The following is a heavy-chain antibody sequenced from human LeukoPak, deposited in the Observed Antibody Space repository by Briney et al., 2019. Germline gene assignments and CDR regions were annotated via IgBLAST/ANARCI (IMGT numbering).Heavy chain of an antibody. CDR1: GFTFSSFG. CDR2: LSYDGTNN. J-gene: IGHJ4*02. CDR3: AKDASTVTLHADY. Sequence: GRSLRLSCAASGFTFSSFGMHWVRQAPGKGLEWVAVLSYDGTNNYYADSVKGRFTISRDNSKNTLYLQMNSLRAEDTAVHYCAKDASTVTLHADYWGQGTLVTVSS. D-gene: IGHD4-17*01. V-gene: IGHV3-30*18.